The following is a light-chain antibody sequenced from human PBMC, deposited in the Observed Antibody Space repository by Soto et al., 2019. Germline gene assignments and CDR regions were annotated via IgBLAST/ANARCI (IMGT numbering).Light chain of an antibody. Sequence: EIVLTQSPATLSLSPGERATLSCRSSRSVSRYLAWYQQKPGQAPRLLIFDASNRATGIPARFSGSGSGTEFTLTISSLEPEDFAVYYCQQRSNWPPFTFGPGTKV. CDR2: DAS. CDR1: RSVSRY. CDR3: QQRSNWPPFT. J-gene: IGKJ3*01. V-gene: IGKV3-11*01.